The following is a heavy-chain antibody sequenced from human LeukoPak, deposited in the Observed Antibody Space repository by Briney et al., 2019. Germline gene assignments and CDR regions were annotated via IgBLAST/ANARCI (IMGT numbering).Heavy chain of an antibody. Sequence: ASVKVSCKASGYTFTSYDINWVRPATGQGLEWMGWMNPNSGNTGYAQKFQGRVTMTRNTSISTAYMELSSLRSEDTAVYYCARAGRYYYDSSGQYYYYYGMDVWGQGTTVTVSS. V-gene: IGHV1-8*01. CDR3: ARAGRYYYDSSGQYYYYYGMDV. CDR1: GYTFTSYD. J-gene: IGHJ6*02. CDR2: MNPNSGNT. D-gene: IGHD3-22*01.